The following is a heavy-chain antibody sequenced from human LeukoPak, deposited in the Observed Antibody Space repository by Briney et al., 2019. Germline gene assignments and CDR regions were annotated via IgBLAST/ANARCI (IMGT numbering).Heavy chain of an antibody. CDR3: AKTPIVVVIARPGQYYFDY. J-gene: IGHJ4*02. Sequence: PGRSLRLSCAASGFTFSSYAMSRVRQAPGKGLEWVSAISGSGGSTYYADSVKGRFTISRDNSKNTLYLQMNSLRAEDTAVYYCAKTPIVVVIARPGQYYFDYWGQGTLVTVSS. D-gene: IGHD2-21*01. CDR2: ISGSGGST. V-gene: IGHV3-23*01. CDR1: GFTFSSYA.